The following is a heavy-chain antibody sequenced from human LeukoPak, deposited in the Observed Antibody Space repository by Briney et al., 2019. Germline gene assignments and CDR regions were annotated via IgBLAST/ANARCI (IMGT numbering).Heavy chain of an antibody. J-gene: IGHJ4*01. CDR2: IYYSGST. D-gene: IGHD3-10*01. CDR1: GGSISSYY. CDR3: ARDRASGYFDY. V-gene: IGHV4-59*01. Sequence: PSETLSLTCTVSGGSISSYYWSWIRQPPGKGLEWIGYIYYSGSTNYNLSLKSRVTISVDTSKNQFSPKLSSVTAADTAVYYCARDRASGYFDYWGHGALVTVSS.